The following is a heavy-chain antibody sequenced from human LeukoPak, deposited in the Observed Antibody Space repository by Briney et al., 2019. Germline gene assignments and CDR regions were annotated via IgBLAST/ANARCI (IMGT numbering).Heavy chain of an antibody. Sequence: PSETLSLTCTVSGGSISSYYWSWIRQPPGKGLEWIGYIYYSGSTNYNPSLKSRVTISVDTSKNQFSLKLSSVTAADTAVYYCARVATTPYYYMDVWGKGTTVTVSS. CDR1: GGSISSYY. CDR3: ARVATTPYYYMDV. CDR2: IYYSGST. D-gene: IGHD5-12*01. J-gene: IGHJ6*03. V-gene: IGHV4-59*08.